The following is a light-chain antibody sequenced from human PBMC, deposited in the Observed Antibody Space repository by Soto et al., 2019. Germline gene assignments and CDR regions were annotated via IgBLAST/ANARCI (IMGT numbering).Light chain of an antibody. CDR2: DAS. J-gene: IGKJ1*01. CDR3: QRGT. V-gene: IGKV3-11*01. Sequence: EIVLTQSPATLSLSPGERATLSCRASQSVSSYLAWYQQKPGQAPRLLIYDASNRATGIPARFSGSGSGTDFTLTISSLEPDDFAVYYCQRGTFGQGTKVDIK. CDR1: QSVSSY.